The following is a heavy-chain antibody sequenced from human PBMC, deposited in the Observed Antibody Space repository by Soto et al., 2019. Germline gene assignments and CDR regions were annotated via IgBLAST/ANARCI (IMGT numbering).Heavy chain of an antibody. CDR2: IYYSGST. CDR3: ARRGYGPGFPYYYGMDV. CDR1: GGSMSSYY. Sequence: QVQLQESGPGLVKPSETLSLTCTVSGGSMSSYYWSWIRQPPGKGLEWIGYIYYSGSTNYNPSLRSRVTMSVDTPKTQFSRRLSSVTAADTAVYYCARRGYGPGFPYYYGMDVWGQGTTVTVSS. J-gene: IGHJ6*02. D-gene: IGHD3-10*01. V-gene: IGHV4-59*01.